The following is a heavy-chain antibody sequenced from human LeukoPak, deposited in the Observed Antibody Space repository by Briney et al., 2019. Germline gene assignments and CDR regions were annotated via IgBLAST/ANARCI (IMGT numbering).Heavy chain of an antibody. D-gene: IGHD6-13*01. CDR3: ARDRPRGAASTANWFDP. J-gene: IGHJ5*02. CDR2: IYYSGST. V-gene: IGHV4-59*01. CDR1: GGSISSYY. Sequence: PSETLSLSCSVSGGSISSYYWSWIRQPPGKGLEWIGYIYYSGSTNYNPSLKSRVTISVDTSKNQFSLKLSSVTAADTAVYYCARDRPRGAASTANWFDPWGQGTLVTVS.